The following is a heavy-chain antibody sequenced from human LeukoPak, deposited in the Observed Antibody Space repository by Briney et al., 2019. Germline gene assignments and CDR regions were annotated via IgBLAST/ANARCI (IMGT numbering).Heavy chain of an antibody. CDR1: GFTFSSYS. Sequence: GGSLRLSCAASGFTFSSYSMNWVRQAPGKGLEWVSYISSSSSTIYYADSVKGRFTISRDNAKNSLYLQMNSLRAEETAVYYCAREGYCSSTSCYYFDYWGQGTLVTVSS. CDR2: ISSSSSTI. CDR3: AREGYCSSTSCYYFDY. J-gene: IGHJ4*02. V-gene: IGHV3-48*01. D-gene: IGHD2-2*01.